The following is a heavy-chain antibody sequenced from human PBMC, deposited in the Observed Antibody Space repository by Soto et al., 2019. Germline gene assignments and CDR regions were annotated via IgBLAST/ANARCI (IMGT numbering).Heavy chain of an antibody. CDR2: IKQDGSEK. Sequence: GGSLRLSCAASGFTFSSYWMSWVRQAPGKGLEWVANIKQDGSEKYYVDSVKGRFTISRDNAKNSLYLQMNSLRAEDTAVYYCARDPGWMYYGDYVRLDYWGQGTLVTVSS. V-gene: IGHV3-7*01. D-gene: IGHD4-17*01. J-gene: IGHJ4*02. CDR1: GFTFSSYW. CDR3: ARDPGWMYYGDYVRLDY.